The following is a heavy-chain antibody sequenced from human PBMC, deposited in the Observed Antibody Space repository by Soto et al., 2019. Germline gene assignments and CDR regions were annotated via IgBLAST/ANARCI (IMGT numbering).Heavy chain of an antibody. J-gene: IGHJ6*02. D-gene: IGHD6-6*01. CDR1: GFTFSSYG. V-gene: IGHV3-30*18. CDR2: ISYDGSNK. Sequence: QVQLVESGGGVVQPGRSLRLSCAASGFTFSSYGMHLVRQAPGKGLEWVAVISYDGSNKYYADSVKGRFTISRDNSKNTLYLQLNSLRAEDTAVYYCAKVIAARPYYYYGMDVWGQGTTVTVSS. CDR3: AKVIAARPYYYYGMDV.